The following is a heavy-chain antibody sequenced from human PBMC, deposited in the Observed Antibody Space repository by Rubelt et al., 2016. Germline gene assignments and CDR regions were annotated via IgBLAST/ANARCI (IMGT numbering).Heavy chain of an antibody. Sequence: QVQLVQSGAEVKKPGASVKVSCKASGYTFTSYYMHWVRQAPGQGLDWMGIINPSGGSTAYAQKFQGRITMTRDTSTSTVYMELSSMRSEDTAVYYCARANSGSGYFGIDYWGQGTLVTVSS. CDR3: ARANSGSGYFGIDY. CDR1: GYTFTSYY. J-gene: IGHJ4*02. CDR2: INPSGGST. D-gene: IGHD3-22*01. V-gene: IGHV1-46*01.